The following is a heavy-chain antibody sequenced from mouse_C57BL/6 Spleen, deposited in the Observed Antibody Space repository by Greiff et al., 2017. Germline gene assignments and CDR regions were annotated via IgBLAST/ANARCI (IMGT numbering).Heavy chain of an antibody. Sequence: EVQLVESGEGLVKPGGSLKLSCAASGFTFSSYAMSWVRQTPEKRLEWVAYISSGGDYIDYADTVKGRFTISRDNARNTLYLQMSSLKSEDTAMYYCTRDLRGIYYGNYKGSFDYWGQGTTLTVSS. CDR3: TRDLRGIYYGNYKGSFDY. CDR1: GFTFSSYA. J-gene: IGHJ2*01. CDR2: ISSGGDYI. D-gene: IGHD2-1*01. V-gene: IGHV5-9-1*02.